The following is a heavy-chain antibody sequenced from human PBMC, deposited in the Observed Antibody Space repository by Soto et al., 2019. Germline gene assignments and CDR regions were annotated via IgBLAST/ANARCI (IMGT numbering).Heavy chain of an antibody. V-gene: IGHV3-74*01. J-gene: IGHJ4*02. Sequence: GGSLRLSCAASGLIFSNYKMHWVRQAPGKGLVWVSRINTDGSITDYADSVKGRFTVSRDNPKNTLCLQMNSLRAEDTAVYYCARDPDGLHYWGQGTLVTVSS. CDR1: GLIFSNYK. CDR2: INTDGSIT. CDR3: ARDPDGLHY.